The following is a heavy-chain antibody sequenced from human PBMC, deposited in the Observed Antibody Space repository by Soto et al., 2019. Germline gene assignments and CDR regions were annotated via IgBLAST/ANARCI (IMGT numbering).Heavy chain of an antibody. CDR3: ANTIVGATTRWFDP. V-gene: IGHV1-69*13. Sequence: SVKVSCKASGGTFSSYAISWVRQAPGQGLEWMGGIIPIFGTANYAQKFQGRVTITADESTSTAYMELSSLRSEDTAVYYCANTIVGATTRWFDPWGQGTLVTVSS. CDR1: GGTFSSYA. CDR2: IIPIFGTA. J-gene: IGHJ5*02. D-gene: IGHD1-26*01.